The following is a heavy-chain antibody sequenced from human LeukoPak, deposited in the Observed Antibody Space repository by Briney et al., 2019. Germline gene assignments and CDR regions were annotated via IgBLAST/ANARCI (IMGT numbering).Heavy chain of an antibody. CDR1: GGSISSYY. V-gene: IGHV4-59*01. CDR3: AVGGTYGSGSYYYYYGMDV. Sequence: PETLSLTCTVSGGSISSYYWSWIRQPPGKGLEWIGYIYYSGSTNYNPSLKSRVTISVGTSKNQFSLKLSSVTAADTAVYYCAVGGTYGSGSYYYYYGMDVWGKGTTVTVSS. J-gene: IGHJ6*04. D-gene: IGHD3-10*01. CDR2: IYYSGST.